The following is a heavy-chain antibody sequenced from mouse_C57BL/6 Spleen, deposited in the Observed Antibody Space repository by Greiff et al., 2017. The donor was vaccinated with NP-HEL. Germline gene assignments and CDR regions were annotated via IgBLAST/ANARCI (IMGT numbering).Heavy chain of an antibody. CDR3: ARGLYDGYYLFAY. CDR2: IYPGSGNT. CDR1: GYTFTDYY. Sequence: QVQLQQSGAELVRPGASVKLSCKASGYTFTDYYINWVKQRPGQGLEWIARIYPGSGNTYYNEKFKGKATLTAEKSSSTAYMQLSSLTSEDSAVYFCARGLYDGYYLFAYWGQGTLVTVSA. J-gene: IGHJ3*01. V-gene: IGHV1-76*01. D-gene: IGHD2-3*01.